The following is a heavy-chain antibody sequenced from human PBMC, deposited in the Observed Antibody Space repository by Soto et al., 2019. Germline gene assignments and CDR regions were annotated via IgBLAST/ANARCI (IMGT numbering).Heavy chain of an antibody. V-gene: IGHV3-43*01. J-gene: IGHJ6*02. Sequence: EVQLVESGGVVVQPGGSLRLSCAASGFTFDDYTMHWVRQAPGKGLGWVSLISWDGGSTYYADSVKGRFTISRDNSKNSLYLQMNSLRTEDTALYYCAKDRGGDYYYYGMDVWGQGTTVTVSS. CDR1: GFTFDDYT. D-gene: IGHD4-17*01. CDR3: AKDRGGDYYYYGMDV. CDR2: ISWDGGST.